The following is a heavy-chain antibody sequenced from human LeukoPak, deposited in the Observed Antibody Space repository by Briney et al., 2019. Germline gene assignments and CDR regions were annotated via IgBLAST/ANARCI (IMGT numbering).Heavy chain of an antibody. CDR2: ISGSGGSI. V-gene: IGHV3-23*01. CDR3: AEASIATAGILDY. Sequence: PGGSLGLSCAASGFTFSSHAMSWVRQAPGKGLEWVSAISGSGGSIYYADSVKGRFPISRDNSKNTLYLQMNGLRAEDTAVYYCAEASIATAGILDYWGQGTLVTVSS. CDR1: GFTFSSHA. D-gene: IGHD6-13*01. J-gene: IGHJ4*02.